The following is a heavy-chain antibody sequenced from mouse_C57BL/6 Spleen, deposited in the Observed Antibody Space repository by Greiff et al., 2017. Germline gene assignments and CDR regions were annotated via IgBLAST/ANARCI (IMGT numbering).Heavy chain of an antibody. D-gene: IGHD1-1*01. CDR1: GYAFSSSW. J-gene: IGHJ4*01. CDR3: AREGRDPMDY. Sequence: QVQLQQSGPELVKPGASVKISCKASGYAFSSSWMNWVKQRPGKGLEWIGRIYPGDGDTNYNGKFKGKATLTADKSSSTAYMQLRSLTSEDSAVYFCAREGRDPMDYWGQGTSVTVSS. CDR2: IYPGDGDT. V-gene: IGHV1-82*01.